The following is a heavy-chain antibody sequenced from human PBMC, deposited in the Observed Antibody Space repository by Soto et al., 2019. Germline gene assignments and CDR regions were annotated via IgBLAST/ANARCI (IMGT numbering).Heavy chain of an antibody. CDR3: ARGRYSYGFHY. D-gene: IGHD5-18*01. J-gene: IGHJ4*02. CDR1: GYTFTSYD. CDR2: IIAYNGKT. Sequence: ASVKGSFKASGYTFTSYDINWVRQATGQGLEWMGWIIAYNGKTNYAQKLQGRVTMTTDTSTRTAYMELRSLRSDDTAVYYCARGRYSYGFHYWGQGTLVTVSS. V-gene: IGHV1-18*01.